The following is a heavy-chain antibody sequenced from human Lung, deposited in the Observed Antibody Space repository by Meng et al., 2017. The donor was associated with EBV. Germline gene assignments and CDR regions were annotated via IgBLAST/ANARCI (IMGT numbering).Heavy chain of an antibody. CDR2: IDDSGST. Sequence: QVKLQESGPGLVKPSGTLSLTCGVSVVSISSNIRWTWVRQPPGKGLEWIGDIDDSGSTNYNPSLNSRISISLDKSKNHFSLKVNSVTAADTAVYYCARGKQDAWELLAYWGQGALVTVSS. V-gene: IGHV4-4*02. J-gene: IGHJ4*02. D-gene: IGHD1-26*01. CDR3: ARGKQDAWELLAY. CDR1: VVSISSNIR.